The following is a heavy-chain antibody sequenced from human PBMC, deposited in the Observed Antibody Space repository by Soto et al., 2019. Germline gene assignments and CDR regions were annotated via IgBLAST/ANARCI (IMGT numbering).Heavy chain of an antibody. CDR1: GFTFSSYS. CDR3: AREVAAAGTFDY. J-gene: IGHJ4*02. D-gene: IGHD6-13*01. CDR2: ISSSSSYI. Sequence: GGSLRLSCAASGFTFSSYSMNWVRQAPGKGLEWVSSISSSSSYIYYADSVKGRFTISRDNAKNSLYLQMNSLRAEDTAVYYCAREVAAAGTFDYWGQGTLVTVSS. V-gene: IGHV3-21*01.